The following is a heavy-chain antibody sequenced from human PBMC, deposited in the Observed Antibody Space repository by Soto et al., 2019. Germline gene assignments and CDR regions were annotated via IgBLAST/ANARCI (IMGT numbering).Heavy chain of an antibody. Sequence: GGSLRLSCAASGFTFSSYAMSWVRQAPGKGLEWVSAISGSGGSTYYADSVKGRFTISRDNSKNTLYLQMNSLRAEDTAVYYCAKDYLGLAVAGPLFPCWGQGTLVTVSS. J-gene: IGHJ4*02. D-gene: IGHD6-19*01. CDR1: GFTFSSYA. V-gene: IGHV3-23*01. CDR2: ISGSGGST. CDR3: AKDYLGLAVAGPLFPC.